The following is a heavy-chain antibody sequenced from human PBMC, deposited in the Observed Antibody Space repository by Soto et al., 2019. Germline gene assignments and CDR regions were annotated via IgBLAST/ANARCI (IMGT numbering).Heavy chain of an antibody. CDR3: ATLYDSSGYRGGYYYGMDV. CDR2: IYYSGST. J-gene: IGHJ6*02. Sequence: SETLSLTCTVSGGSISSNNYHWGWIRQPPGKGLDWIGTIYYSGSTYYNPSLKSRVTISVDTSKNQFSLKLSSVTAADTAVYYCATLYDSSGYRGGYYYGMDVWGQGTTVTVS. D-gene: IGHD3-22*01. V-gene: IGHV4-39*01. CDR1: GGSISSNNYH.